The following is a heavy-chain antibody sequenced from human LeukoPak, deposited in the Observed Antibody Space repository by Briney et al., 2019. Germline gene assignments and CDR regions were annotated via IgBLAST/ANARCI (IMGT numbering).Heavy chain of an antibody. J-gene: IGHJ4*02. CDR1: GGSISSGDYY. CDR3: ARDGGYCSSTSCYFDY. D-gene: IGHD2-2*01. Sequence: SQTLSLTRTVSGGSISSGDYYWSWLRHPPGKGLEWIGYIYYSGSTYYNPSLKRRVTISVDTSKNQFSLKLSSVTAADTAVYYCARDGGYCSSTSCYFDYWGQGTLVTVSS. V-gene: IGHV4-30-4*08. CDR2: IYYSGST.